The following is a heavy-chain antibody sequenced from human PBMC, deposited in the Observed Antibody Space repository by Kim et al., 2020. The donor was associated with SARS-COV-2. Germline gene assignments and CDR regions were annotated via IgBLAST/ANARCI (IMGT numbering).Heavy chain of an antibody. CDR3: VRENYWAFDI. D-gene: IGHD1-7*01. Sequence: GGSLRLSCATSGFTLSLYSMNWVRQAPGKGLEWVSHISDFSTTTKYADSVKGRFTISRDNTKNSLYLQMNGLRAEDTAVYYCVRENYWAFDIWGSGTMVT. V-gene: IGHV3-48*04. J-gene: IGHJ3*02. CDR2: ISDFSTTT. CDR1: GFTLSLYS.